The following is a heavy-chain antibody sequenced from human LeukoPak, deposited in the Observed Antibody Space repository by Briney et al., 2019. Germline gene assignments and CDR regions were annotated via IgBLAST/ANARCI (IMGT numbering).Heavy chain of an antibody. CDR2: IFCSGSP. CDR3: ARVRHPNRFNC. Sequence: PSETLSLTCTVSGDSITDCDSYWTWIRQTPGKGLEWIGYIFCSGSPTYIPSLKSRLSILVDTSKNEFSLNLRSVTTADTAVYYCARVRHPNRFNCWGRGALVTVSS. D-gene: IGHD2-15*01. J-gene: IGHJ4*01. V-gene: IGHV4-61*08. CDR1: GDSITDCDSY.